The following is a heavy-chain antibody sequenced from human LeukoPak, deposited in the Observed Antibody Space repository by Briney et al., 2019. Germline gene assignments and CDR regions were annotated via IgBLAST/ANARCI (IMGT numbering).Heavy chain of an antibody. V-gene: IGHV4-34*01. J-gene: IGHJ4*02. CDR2: INHSGST. CDR1: GGSFSGYY. D-gene: IGHD3-10*01. Sequence: SETLSLTCAVYGGSFSGYYWSWIRQPPGKGLEWIGEINHSGSTNYNPSLKSRVTISVDTSKNQFSLKLSSVTAADTAVYYCASENWFGSGSYSYDYWGQGTLVTVSS. CDR3: ASENWFGSGSYSYDY.